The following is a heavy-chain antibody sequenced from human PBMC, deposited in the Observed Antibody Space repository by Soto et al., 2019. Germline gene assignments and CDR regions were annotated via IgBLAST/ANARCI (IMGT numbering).Heavy chain of an antibody. J-gene: IGHJ3*02. Sequence: GGSLRLSCAASGFTFSNHDMHWVRQATGKGLEWVSGIGSAGDTYYPGSVKGRFIISRENAKNSLYLQLNSLRADDTAVYYCARLRLGAFDIWGQGTMVTVSS. CDR3: ARLRLGAFDI. CDR1: GFTFSNHD. D-gene: IGHD5-12*01. V-gene: IGHV3-13*01. CDR2: IGSAGDT.